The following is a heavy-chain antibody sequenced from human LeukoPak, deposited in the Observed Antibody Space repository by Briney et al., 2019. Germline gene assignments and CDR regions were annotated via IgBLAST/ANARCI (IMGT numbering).Heavy chain of an antibody. D-gene: IGHD3-9*01. CDR2: ISYDGSNK. CDR3: ARAYDILTGYPGGYNWFDP. Sequence: GGSLRLSCAASGFTFSSYAMHWVRQAPGKGLEWVAVISYDGSNKYYADSVKGRFTISRDNSKNTLYLQMNSLRAEDTALYYRARAYDILTGYPGGYNWFDPWGQGTLVTVSS. CDR1: GFTFSSYA. J-gene: IGHJ5*02. V-gene: IGHV3-30*04.